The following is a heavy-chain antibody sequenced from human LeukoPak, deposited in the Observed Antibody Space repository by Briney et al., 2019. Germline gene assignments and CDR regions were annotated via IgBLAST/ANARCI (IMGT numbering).Heavy chain of an antibody. V-gene: IGHV1-2*02. Sequence: ASVKVSCKASGYTFTGFYMHWVRQAPGQGREWMGWINPNSGGTNYAQKFQGRVTMTRDTSISTAYMELSRLRSDDTAVYYCARTCSGGSCYDYWGQGTLVTVSS. J-gene: IGHJ4*02. D-gene: IGHD2-15*01. CDR1: GYTFTGFY. CDR3: ARTCSGGSCYDY. CDR2: INPNSGGT.